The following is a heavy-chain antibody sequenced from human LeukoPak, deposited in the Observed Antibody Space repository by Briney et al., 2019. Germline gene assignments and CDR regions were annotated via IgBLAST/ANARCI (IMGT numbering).Heavy chain of an antibody. D-gene: IGHD6-13*01. CDR1: GGSFSGYY. J-gene: IGHJ5*02. CDR2: INHSGST. V-gene: IGHV4-34*01. Sequence: PSETLSLTCAVYGGSFSGYYCSWIRQPPGKGLEWIGEINHSGSTNYNPSLKSRVTISVDTSKNQFSLKLSSVTAADTAVYYCARGGGIAAAADMNHWGQGTLVTVSS. CDR3: ARGGGIAAAADMNH.